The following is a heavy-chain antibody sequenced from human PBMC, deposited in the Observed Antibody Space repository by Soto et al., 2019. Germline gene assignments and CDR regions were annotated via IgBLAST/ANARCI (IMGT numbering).Heavy chain of an antibody. V-gene: IGHV4-34*01. CDR3: AGFLPDPSGYDLWFDP. D-gene: IGHD5-12*01. CDR1: GGSFSGYY. Sequence: SETLSLTCAVYGGSFSGYYWSWIRQPPGKGLEWIGEINHSGSTNYNPSLKSRVTISVDTSKNQFSLKLSSVTAADTAVYYCAGFLPDPSGYDLWFDPWGQGTLVTVSS. CDR2: INHSGST. J-gene: IGHJ5*02.